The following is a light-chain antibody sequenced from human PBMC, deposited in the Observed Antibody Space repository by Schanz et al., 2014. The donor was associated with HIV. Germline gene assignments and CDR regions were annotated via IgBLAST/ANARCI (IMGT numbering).Light chain of an antibody. Sequence: EIVLTQSPVILSLSPGERATLSCRASQTVSSNSLGWYQQKRGQVPRLLIYSASRRATGIPDRFSGSGSGTDFTLTISRLEPEDFAVYYCQHFGSSPYTFGQGTKLEIK. V-gene: IGKV3-20*01. CDR3: QHFGSSPYT. CDR1: QTVSSNS. CDR2: SAS. J-gene: IGKJ2*01.